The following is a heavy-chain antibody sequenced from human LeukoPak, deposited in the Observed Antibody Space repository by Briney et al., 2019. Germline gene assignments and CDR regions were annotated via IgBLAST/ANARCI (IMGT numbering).Heavy chain of an antibody. CDR3: VSPRGFSYGYFDY. V-gene: IGHV4-39*01. CDR1: GGSISSSSAY. CDR2: IYYSKNT. Sequence: TETLSLTCTVSGGSISSSSAYWGWIRQPPGKGLEWIVSIYYSKNTYYNPSLKSRVTISADTSKNQFSLTLGSVSATDTAVYYCVSPRGFSYGYFDYWGQGTLVTVSS. D-gene: IGHD5-18*01. J-gene: IGHJ4*02.